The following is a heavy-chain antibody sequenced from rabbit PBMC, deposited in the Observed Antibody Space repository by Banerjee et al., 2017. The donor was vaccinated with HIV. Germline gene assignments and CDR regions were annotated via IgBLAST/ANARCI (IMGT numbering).Heavy chain of an antibody. D-gene: IGHD4-1*01. V-gene: IGHV1S45*01. CDR1: GFDFSSSAW. J-gene: IGHJ4*01. CDR2: IYTSSGNT. Sequence: EESGGDLVKPEGSLTLTCTASGFDFSSSAWICWVRQAPGKGLEWIACIYTSSGNTYYASWAKGRFTISKASSTTVTLQMTSLTAADTATYLCARCASGWNYFNLWGPGTLVTVS. CDR3: ARCASGWNYFNL.